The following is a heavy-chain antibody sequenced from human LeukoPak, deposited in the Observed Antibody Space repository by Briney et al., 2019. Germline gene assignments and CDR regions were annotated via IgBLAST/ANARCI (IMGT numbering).Heavy chain of an antibody. J-gene: IGHJ4*02. CDR1: GFTFSAYS. V-gene: IGHV3-11*03. D-gene: IGHD3-22*01. Sequence: GGSLRLSCAASGFTFSAYSMTWIRQAPGKGLEWVSYISSGSEDTLYADSVKGRFTISRDNAKNSLYLQMNSLTVEDTAVYHCAKDRPPDYDTSGSMIDNWGQGTLVTVSS. CDR2: ISSGSEDT. CDR3: AKDRPPDYDTSGSMIDN.